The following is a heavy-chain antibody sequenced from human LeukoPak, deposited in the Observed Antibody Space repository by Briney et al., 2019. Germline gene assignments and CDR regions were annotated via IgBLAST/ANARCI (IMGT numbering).Heavy chain of an antibody. D-gene: IGHD2-15*01. Sequence: PSETLSLTCTVSGGSISSHYWSWVRQPPGKGLEWIGYIYYSGSTKYNPSLKSRVTISVDTSKNQFSLKLSSVTAADTAVYYCARRGTTYCTVDSCHPNWFDPWGQGTLVTVSS. CDR1: GGSISSHY. CDR3: ARRGTTYCTVDSCHPNWFDP. CDR2: IYYSGST. V-gene: IGHV4-59*11. J-gene: IGHJ5*02.